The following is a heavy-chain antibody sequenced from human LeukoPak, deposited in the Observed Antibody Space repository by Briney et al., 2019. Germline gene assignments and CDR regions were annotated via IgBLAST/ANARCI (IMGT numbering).Heavy chain of an antibody. J-gene: IGHJ5*02. V-gene: IGHV3-48*03. D-gene: IGHD5-12*01. CDR3: ARRSGYGFWFDP. CDR1: GFTFSSYE. CDR2: ISSSGSTI. Sequence: GGSLRLSCAASGFTFSSYEMNWVRQAPGKGLEWVSYISSSGSTIYYADSVKGRFTISRDNAKNSLYLQMNSLRAEDTAVYYCARRSGYGFWFDPWGQGTLVTVSS.